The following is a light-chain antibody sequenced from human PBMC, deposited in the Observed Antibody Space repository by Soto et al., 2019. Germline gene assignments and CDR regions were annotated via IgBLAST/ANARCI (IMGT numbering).Light chain of an antibody. CDR3: GTDHGTGTNFVYV. CDR1: SGYSNYK. Sequence: QSVLTQSPSTSASLGASVTLTCTLSSGYSNYKVDWYQQRPGKGPRFVMRVGTGGIEGSKGDGIPDRFSVLGSGLNRYLTIKNIQEEDESDYHCGTDHGTGTNFVYVFGTGTKVTVL. V-gene: IGLV9-49*01. CDR2: VGTGGIEG. J-gene: IGLJ1*01.